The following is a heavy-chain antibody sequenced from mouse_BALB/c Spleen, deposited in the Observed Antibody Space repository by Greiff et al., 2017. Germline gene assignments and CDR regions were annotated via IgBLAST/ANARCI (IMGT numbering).Heavy chain of an antibody. D-gene: IGHD2-4*01. CDR1: GFTFSSFG. CDR3: ARSAITTSSWFAY. V-gene: IGHV5-17*02. Sequence: EVQLVESGGGLVQPGGSRKLSCAASGFTFSSFGMHWVRQAPEKGLEWVAYISSGSSTIYYADTVKGRFTISRDNPKNTLFLQMTSLRSEDTAMYYCARSAITTSSWFAYWGQGTLVTVSA. CDR2: ISSGSSTI. J-gene: IGHJ3*01.